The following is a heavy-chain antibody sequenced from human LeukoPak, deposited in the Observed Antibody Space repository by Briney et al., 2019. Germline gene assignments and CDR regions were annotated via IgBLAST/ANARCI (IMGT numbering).Heavy chain of an antibody. J-gene: IGHJ3*02. CDR3: ARIFMRINYYDSSGSAFDI. D-gene: IGHD3-22*01. CDR2: IYHSGST. V-gene: IGHV4-30-2*01. Sequence: SETLSLTCAVSGGSISSGGYSWSWIRQPPGKGLEWIGYIYHSGSTYYNPSLKSRVTISVDRSKNQFSLKLSSVTAADTAVYYCARIFMRINYYDSSGSAFDIWGQGTMVTVSS. CDR1: GGSISSGGYS.